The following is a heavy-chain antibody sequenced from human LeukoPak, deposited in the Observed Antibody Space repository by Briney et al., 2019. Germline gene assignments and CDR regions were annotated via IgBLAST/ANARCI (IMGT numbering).Heavy chain of an antibody. CDR3: ARDVEVIVAPGGDAFDI. J-gene: IGHJ3*02. Sequence: GASVKVSCKAPGGTFSSYAISWVRQAPGQGLEWMGGIIPIFGTANYAQKFQGRVTITADESTSTAYMELSSLRSEDTAVYYCARDVEVIVAPGGDAFDIWGQGTMVTVSS. CDR1: GGTFSSYA. CDR2: IIPIFGTA. D-gene: IGHD5-12*01. V-gene: IGHV1-69*13.